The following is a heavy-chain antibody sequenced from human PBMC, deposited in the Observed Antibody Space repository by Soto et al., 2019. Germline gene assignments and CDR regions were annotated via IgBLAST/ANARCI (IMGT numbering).Heavy chain of an antibody. Sequence: PSETLSLTCTVSGGSVSSGSYYWSWIRQPPGKGLEWIGYIYYSGSTNYNPSLKSRVTISVDTSKNQFSLKLSSVTAADTAVYYCARGNDEVWYSSSWYYFDYWGQGTLVTVSS. D-gene: IGHD6-13*01. J-gene: IGHJ4*02. CDR1: GGSVSSGSYY. V-gene: IGHV4-61*01. CDR2: IYYSGST. CDR3: ARGNDEVWYSSSWYYFDY.